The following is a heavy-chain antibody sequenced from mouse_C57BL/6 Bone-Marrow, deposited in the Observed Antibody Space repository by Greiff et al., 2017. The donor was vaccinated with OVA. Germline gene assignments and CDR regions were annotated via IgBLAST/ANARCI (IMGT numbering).Heavy chain of an antibody. Sequence: VQLQQSGPELVKPGASVKISCKASGYTFTDYYMNWVKQSHGKSLEWIGDINPNNGGTSYNQKFKGKATLTVDKSSSTAYMELRSLTSDDSAVYYCARQPSMDYWGQGTSVTVSS. J-gene: IGHJ4*01. CDR3: ARQPSMDY. CDR2: INPNNGGT. CDR1: GYTFTDYY. D-gene: IGHD6-1*01. V-gene: IGHV1-26*01.